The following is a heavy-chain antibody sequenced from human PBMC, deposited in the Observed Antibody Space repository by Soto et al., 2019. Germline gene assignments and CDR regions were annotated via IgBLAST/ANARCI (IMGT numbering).Heavy chain of an antibody. D-gene: IGHD3-9*01. J-gene: IGHJ4*02. CDR3: ARDFGMDLYYDIWTGHFDY. CDR1: GFTFSDYY. Sequence: QVQLVESGGGLVKPGGSLRLSCAASGFTFSDYYMSWIRQAPGKGLEWVSYISSSGSTIYYADSVKGRFTISRDNAKNSMYLKMHRLSAEDTDVYYCARDFGMDLYYDIWTGHFDYWGQGTLVTVSS. CDR2: ISSSGSTI. V-gene: IGHV3-11*01.